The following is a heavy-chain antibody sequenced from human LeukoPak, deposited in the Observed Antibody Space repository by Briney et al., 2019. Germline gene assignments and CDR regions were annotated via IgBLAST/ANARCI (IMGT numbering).Heavy chain of an antibody. D-gene: IGHD2-2*01. V-gene: IGHV3-30*18. CDR3: AKGCSSTSCAIEFDS. CDR2: ISYDGGHR. CDR1: GLTVSTNY. Sequence: RGGSLRLSCAASGLTVSTNYMTWVRQAPGKGLEWVAGISYDGGHRYYGDSVKGRFTISRDNSKDTVYVEMNSLRPEDTALYYCAKGCSSTSCAIEFDSWGQGTLVTVSS. J-gene: IGHJ4*02.